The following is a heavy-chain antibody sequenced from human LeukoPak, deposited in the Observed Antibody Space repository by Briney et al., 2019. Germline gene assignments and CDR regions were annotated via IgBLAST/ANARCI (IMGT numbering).Heavy chain of an antibody. CDR2: INPNSGGT. D-gene: IGHD3-22*01. CDR1: GYSLTGYY. V-gene: IGHV1-2*02. CDR3: AIIPKITKLRYSDY. Sequence: ASVKVSCKASGYSLTGYYMHWVRQAPGQGLEWMGWINPNSGGTNYAQKFQGRVTMTRDTSISTAYMELSRLRSDDTAVYYCAIIPKITKLRYSDYWGQGTLVTVSS. J-gene: IGHJ4*02.